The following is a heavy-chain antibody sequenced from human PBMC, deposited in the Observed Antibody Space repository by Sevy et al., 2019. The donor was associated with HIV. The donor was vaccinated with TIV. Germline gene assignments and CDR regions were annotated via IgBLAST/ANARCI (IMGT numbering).Heavy chain of an antibody. V-gene: IGHV3-7*01. CDR2: IKQDGSEK. CDR1: GFTFSSYW. CDR3: ARENPSSWYDY. Sequence: GGSLRLSCAASGFTFSSYWMSWVRQAPGKALEWVANIKQDGSEKYYVDSVKGRFTISRDNAKNSLYLQMNSLRAEDTAVYYCARENPSSWYDYWGQGTLVTVSS. D-gene: IGHD6-13*01. J-gene: IGHJ4*02.